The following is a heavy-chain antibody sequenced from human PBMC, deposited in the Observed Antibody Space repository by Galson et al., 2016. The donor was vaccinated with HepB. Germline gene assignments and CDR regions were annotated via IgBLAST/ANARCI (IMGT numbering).Heavy chain of an antibody. CDR2: IFSGGGT. D-gene: IGHD2-8*02. CDR1: GLTVGGNY. Sequence: SLRLSCAVSGLTVGGNYMSWVRQAPGKGLEWVSSIFSGGGTYYADSLKGRVTISRDNSKNTLYLQIKNLRFEDTSVYYCARFGGATGGDWLDPWGQGTRVTVS. CDR3: ARFGGATGGDWLDP. J-gene: IGHJ5*02. V-gene: IGHV3-53*01.